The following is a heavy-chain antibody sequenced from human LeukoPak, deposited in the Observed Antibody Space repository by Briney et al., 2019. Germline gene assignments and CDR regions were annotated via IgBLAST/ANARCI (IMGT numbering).Heavy chain of an antibody. D-gene: IGHD1-26*01. CDR1: GGSVSSGSYY. CDR3: ARGREWEPKVFDY. Sequence: TSETLSLTCTVFGGSVSSGSYYWSWIRQPPGKGLEWIGYIYYSGSTNYDPSLKSRVTISVDTSKNQFSLKLSSVTAADTAVYYCARGREWEPKVFDYWGQGTLATVSS. J-gene: IGHJ4*02. CDR2: IYYSGST. V-gene: IGHV4-61*01.